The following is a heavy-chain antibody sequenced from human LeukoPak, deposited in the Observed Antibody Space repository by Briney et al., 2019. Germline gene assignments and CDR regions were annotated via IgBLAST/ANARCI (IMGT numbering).Heavy chain of an antibody. Sequence: GESLKISCQGSGYTFTNYWIGWVRQMPGEGLEWMGIIYPGDSERKYNPSLQGQVTISADKSISTVYLQWSSLKASDTAIYYCARIEGSTFDYWGQGTLVTVSS. J-gene: IGHJ4*02. CDR2: IYPGDSER. V-gene: IGHV5-51*01. CDR1: GYTFTNYW. CDR3: ARIEGSTFDY.